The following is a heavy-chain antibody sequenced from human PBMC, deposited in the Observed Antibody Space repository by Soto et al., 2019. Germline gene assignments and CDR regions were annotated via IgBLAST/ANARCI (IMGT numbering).Heavy chain of an antibody. Sequence: QVQLVQSGAEVKKPGSSVKVSCKASGGTFSSYTISWVRQAPGQGLEWMGRIIPILGIANYAQKFQGRVTITADKSTSTAYMELSSLRSEDTAVYYCARWGGVVRIAAVPGADAFDIWGQGTMVTVSS. J-gene: IGHJ3*02. D-gene: IGHD6-13*01. CDR2: IIPILGIA. V-gene: IGHV1-69*02. CDR1: GGTFSSYT. CDR3: ARWGGVVRIAAVPGADAFDI.